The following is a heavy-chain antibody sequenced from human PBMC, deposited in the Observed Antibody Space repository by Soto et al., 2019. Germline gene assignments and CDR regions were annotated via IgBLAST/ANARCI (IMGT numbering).Heavy chain of an antibody. D-gene: IGHD3-22*01. V-gene: IGHV6-1*01. CDR3: ARERRYYDSSGYCDY. J-gene: IGHJ4*02. Sequence: SPTLSLTCAISGDSVSSNSAAWNWIRQSPSRGLEWLGRTYYRSKWYNDYAVSVKSRITINPDTSKNQFSLQLNSVTPEDTAVHYCARERRYYDSSGYCDYWGQGTLVTVSS. CDR1: GDSVSSNSAA. CDR2: TYYRSKWYN.